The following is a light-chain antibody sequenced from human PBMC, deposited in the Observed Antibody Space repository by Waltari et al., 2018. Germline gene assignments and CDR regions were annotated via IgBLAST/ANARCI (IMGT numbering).Light chain of an antibody. CDR1: QSILHSSNNKNY. V-gene: IGKV4-1*01. Sequence: DIVMTQSPDSLAVSLGERATINCKSSQSILHSSNNKNYLAWYQQKPGQPPKLLIYWASTRESGVPDRFSGSGSGTDFTLTINSLQAEDVAVYYCQQYYGTPLTFGGGTKVEIK. CDR3: QQYYGTPLT. J-gene: IGKJ4*01. CDR2: WAS.